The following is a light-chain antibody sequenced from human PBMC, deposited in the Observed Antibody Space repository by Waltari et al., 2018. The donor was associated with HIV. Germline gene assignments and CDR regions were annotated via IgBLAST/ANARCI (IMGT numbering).Light chain of an antibody. CDR1: QSSSNN. J-gene: IGKJ2*01. CDR3: HQYHDWYT. V-gene: IGKV3D-15*03. Sequence: IAMTQSPATLSVSPGASATLSCRASQSSSNNLAWFQQKPGQAPRLLIYDASFRATGIPARFSGSGSGTEFTLTVSFLQSEDFAVYYCHQYHDWYTFGQGTKLEIK. CDR2: DAS.